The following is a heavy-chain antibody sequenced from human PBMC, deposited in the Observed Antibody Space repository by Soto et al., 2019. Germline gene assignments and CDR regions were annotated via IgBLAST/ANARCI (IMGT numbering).Heavy chain of an antibody. CDR3: ATPIVAFY. CDR1: GYTFTSYA. V-gene: IGHV1-3*01. Sequence: ASVKVSCKASGYTFTSYAIHWVRQAPGQRLEWMGWINAGNGNTKYSQKFQGRVIITRDTSAGTAYMELRSLRSEDTAVYYCATPIVAFYWGQGTLVTVYS. D-gene: IGHD5-12*01. J-gene: IGHJ4*02. CDR2: INAGNGNT.